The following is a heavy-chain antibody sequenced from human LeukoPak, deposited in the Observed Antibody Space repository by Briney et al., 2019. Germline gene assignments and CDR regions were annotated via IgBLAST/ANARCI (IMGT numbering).Heavy chain of an antibody. J-gene: IGHJ4*02. CDR3: ARLSGYGYSLDY. D-gene: IGHD5-24*01. CDR2: IYYSGST. CDR1: GGSISNYD. Sequence: SETLSLTCTVSGGSISNYDWGWIRQPPGKGLEWIGYIYYSGSTDYSPSLKSRVTISVDTSKNQFSLKLSSVTAADTAVYYCARLSGYGYSLDYWGQGTLVTVSS. V-gene: IGHV4-59*08.